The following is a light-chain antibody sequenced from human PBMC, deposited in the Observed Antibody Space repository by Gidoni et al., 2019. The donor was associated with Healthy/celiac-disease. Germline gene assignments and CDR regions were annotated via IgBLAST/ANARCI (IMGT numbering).Light chain of an antibody. CDR2: DAS. J-gene: IGKJ2*01. Sequence: EIVLTQSPATLSLSPGVRATRSCRASQSVSSYLAWYQQKPGQAPRLLIYDASNRATGIPARFSGSGSGTDFTLTISSLEPEDFAVYYCQQRSNWPLYTFXQXTKLXIK. V-gene: IGKV3-11*01. CDR3: QQRSNWPLYT. CDR1: QSVSSY.